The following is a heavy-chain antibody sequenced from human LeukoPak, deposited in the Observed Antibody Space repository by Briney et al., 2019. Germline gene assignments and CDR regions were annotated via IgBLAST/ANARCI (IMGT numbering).Heavy chain of an antibody. D-gene: IGHD1-26*01. V-gene: IGHV1-24*01. CDR3: ATDLVGATALGY. Sequence: ASVKVSCKVSGYTLTELSMHWVRQAPGKGLEWMGGFDPEDGETIYAQKFQGRVTMTEDTSTDTAYMELSSLRSEDTAVYYCATDLVGATALGYWGQGTLVTVSS. CDR1: GYTLTELS. CDR2: FDPEDGET. J-gene: IGHJ4*02.